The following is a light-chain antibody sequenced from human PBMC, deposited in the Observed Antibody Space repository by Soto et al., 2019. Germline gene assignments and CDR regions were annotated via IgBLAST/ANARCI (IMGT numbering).Light chain of an antibody. CDR3: RHYNFWPHS. CDR1: HSVRDN. J-gene: IGKJ2*01. V-gene: IGKV3-15*01. CDR2: RAS. Sequence: EILLTQSPGALAVSPGEVATLSCRASHSVRDNLAWYQQKPGQAPRLLIYRASIRATGVPARFSGSGSGTEFTLTISGLQSEDVSIYFCRHYNFWPHSFGQGTKVDIK.